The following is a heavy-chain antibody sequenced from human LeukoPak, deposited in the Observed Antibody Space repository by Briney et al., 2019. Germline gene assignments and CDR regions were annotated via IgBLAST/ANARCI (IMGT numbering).Heavy chain of an antibody. CDR2: ITSTSIAI. CDR3: AREAAVGTHNWFDP. V-gene: IGHV3-48*01. Sequence: PGGSLRLSCAASGFAFSTYSMTWVRQAPGKGLEWISYITSTSIAIYYPDSVKGRFTISRDNAKNLLFLQMNSLRAEDTAVYYCAREAAVGTHNWFDPWGQGTLVTVSS. D-gene: IGHD6-13*01. J-gene: IGHJ5*02. CDR1: GFAFSTYS.